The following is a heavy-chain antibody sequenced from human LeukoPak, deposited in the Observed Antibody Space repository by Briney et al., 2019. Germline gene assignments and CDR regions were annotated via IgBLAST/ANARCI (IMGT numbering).Heavy chain of an antibody. Sequence: SETLSLTCTVSGGSISSHYWSWVRQPPGKGLEWIGYIYYSGSTNYNPSLKSRVTISVDTSKNQFSLKLRSGTAADTAVYYCAREVRTWYYFDYWGQGTLVTVSS. CDR2: IYYSGST. CDR1: GGSISSHY. D-gene: IGHD1-1*01. V-gene: IGHV4-59*11. CDR3: AREVRTWYYFDY. J-gene: IGHJ4*02.